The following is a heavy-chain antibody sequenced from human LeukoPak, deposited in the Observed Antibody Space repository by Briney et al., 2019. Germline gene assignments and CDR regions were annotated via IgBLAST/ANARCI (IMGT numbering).Heavy chain of an antibody. Sequence: GASVKVSCKASGGTFSSYAISWVRQAPGQGLEWMGGIIPISGTANYAQKFQGRVTITADESTGTAYMELSSLRSEDTAVYYCASSSPRRYCSGGSCYSDFDYWGQGTLVTVSS. J-gene: IGHJ4*02. D-gene: IGHD2-15*01. CDR2: IIPISGTA. CDR1: GGTFSSYA. CDR3: ASSSPRRYCSGGSCYSDFDY. V-gene: IGHV1-69*13.